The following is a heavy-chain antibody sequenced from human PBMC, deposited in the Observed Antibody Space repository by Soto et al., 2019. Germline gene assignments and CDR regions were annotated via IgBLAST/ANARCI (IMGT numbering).Heavy chain of an antibody. V-gene: IGHV1-18*01. D-gene: IGHD2-2*01. J-gene: IGHJ6*02. CDR2: ISAYNGNT. Sequence: ASVKVSCKASGYTLTSYGISWVRQAPGQGLEWMGWISAYNGNTNYAQKLQGRVTMTTDTSTSTAYMELRSLRSDDTAVYYCARVVVPAALNDYYYYGMDVWGQGTTVTVSS. CDR1: GYTLTSYG. CDR3: ARVVVPAALNDYYYYGMDV.